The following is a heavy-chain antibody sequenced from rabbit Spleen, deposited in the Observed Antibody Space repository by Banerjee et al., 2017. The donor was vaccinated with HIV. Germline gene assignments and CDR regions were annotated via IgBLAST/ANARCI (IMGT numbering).Heavy chain of an antibody. D-gene: IGHD1-1*01. CDR3: ARDTSSSFSSYGMDL. V-gene: IGHV1S40*01. J-gene: IGHJ6*01. CDR1: GVSFSTSNY. CDR2: IDTGSSGFT. Sequence: QSLEESGGGLVKPGASLTLTCTASGVSFSTSNYMCWVRQAPGKGLEWIACIDTGSSGFTYFASWAKGRFTISKTSSTTVTLQMTSLTAADTATYFCARDTSSSFSSYGMDLWGQGTLVTVS.